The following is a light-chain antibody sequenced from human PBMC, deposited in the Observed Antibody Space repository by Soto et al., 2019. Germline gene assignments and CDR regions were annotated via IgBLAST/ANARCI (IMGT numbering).Light chain of an antibody. V-gene: IGKV4-1*01. CDR3: QQYNNWPPWT. J-gene: IGKJ1*01. CDR1: QSVLTNSNNKNC. CDR2: WSS. Sequence: DIVMTQSPDSLAVSLGERATINCKSSQSVLTNSNNKNCIAWYQQKPGQPPKLLIYWSSTRASGVPDRFSGSGSGTDFTLTISSLQAEDVAVYYCQQYNNWPPWTFGQGTKVDIK.